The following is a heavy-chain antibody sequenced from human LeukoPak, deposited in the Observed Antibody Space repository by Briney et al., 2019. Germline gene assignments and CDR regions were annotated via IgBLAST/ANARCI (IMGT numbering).Heavy chain of an antibody. Sequence: PGGSLRLSCAASGFMFSGYSMNWVRQAPGKGLEWVAVISVDGSNKYYADSVKGRFTISRDNYKTTLYLQMNSLRAEDTAVYYCARDSFYYDGTGKLDHWGQGTQVTVSS. V-gene: IGHV3-30*04. CDR3: ARDSFYYDGTGKLDH. D-gene: IGHD3-22*01. CDR2: ISVDGSNK. J-gene: IGHJ4*02. CDR1: GFMFSGYS.